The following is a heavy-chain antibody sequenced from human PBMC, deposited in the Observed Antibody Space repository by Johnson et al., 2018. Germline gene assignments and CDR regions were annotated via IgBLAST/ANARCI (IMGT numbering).Heavy chain of an antibody. CDR2: ISYDGTNK. V-gene: IGHV3-30*03. Sequence: QPGRSLRLSCAXSGFTFSXYGMNWVRQAPGKGLNWVAVISYDGTNKYYADSVKGRFTISRDDSQNPLYLQMNSLSAEDTAVYYGALYGLHFDIWGQGTMVTVSS. CDR1: GFTFSXYG. D-gene: IGHD5-18*01. CDR3: ALYGLHFDI. J-gene: IGHJ3*02.